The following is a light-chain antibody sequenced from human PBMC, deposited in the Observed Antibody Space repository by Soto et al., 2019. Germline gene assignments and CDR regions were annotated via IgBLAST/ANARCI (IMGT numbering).Light chain of an antibody. Sequence: QSALTQPASVSVSPGQSLTISCTGTNSAIGGRQYVSWYQHHPGKAPKLIIYEVSNPPSGVSNRFSGSKSGNTASLTISGLQAEDEGDYYRRSDANTMAFGPGTTVTLL. CDR2: EVS. V-gene: IGLV2-14*01. J-gene: IGLJ1*01. CDR1: NSAIGGRQY. CDR3: RSDANTMA.